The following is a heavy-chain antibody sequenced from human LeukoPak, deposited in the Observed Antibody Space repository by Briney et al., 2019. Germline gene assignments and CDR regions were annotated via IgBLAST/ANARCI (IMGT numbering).Heavy chain of an antibody. V-gene: IGHV5-51*01. CDR1: GYRFPTYW. Sequence: GESLKISFKGSGYRFPTYWIAWVRPMPGKGLGWMGIIYPDESNIRYSPSFQGQVTISADKSISTAYLQWSSLKASDTAMYYCARPPSRGYSSSFEYWGQGTLVTVSS. D-gene: IGHD2-2*03. J-gene: IGHJ4*02. CDR3: ARPPSRGYSSSFEY. CDR2: IYPDESNI.